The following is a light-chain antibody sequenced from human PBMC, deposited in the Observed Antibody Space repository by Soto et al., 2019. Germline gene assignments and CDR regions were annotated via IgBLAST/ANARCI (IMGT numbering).Light chain of an antibody. CDR1: SXDVGGYKY. V-gene: IGLV2-14*01. J-gene: IGLJ1*01. CDR3: SSYTSSSPCV. CDR2: DVS. Sequence: QSALPQPSSVSGSPGQPITISCTGTSXDVGGYKYVSWYQQYPGKAPKLMMYDVSNRPSGVSNRFSGSKSGNTASLTTSGLQAEDEADYYCSSYTSSSPCVFGTGTKVTVL.